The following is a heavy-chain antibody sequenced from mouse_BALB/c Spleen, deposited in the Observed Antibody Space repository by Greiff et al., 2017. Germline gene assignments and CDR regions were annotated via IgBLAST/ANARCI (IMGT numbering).Heavy chain of an antibody. CDR3: ARETRSSTAWIAY. J-gene: IGHJ3*01. V-gene: IGHV5-17*02. CDR2: ISSGSSNI. D-gene: IGHD1-1*01. Sequence: EVKLVESGGGLVQPGGSRKLSCAASGFTFSSFGMHWVRQAPEKGLEWVAYISSGSSNIYYADTVTGRFTISRDNTKNTLFLQMTSLRSEDTAMYYCARETRSSTAWIAYWGQGTLVTVSA. CDR1: GFTFSSFG.